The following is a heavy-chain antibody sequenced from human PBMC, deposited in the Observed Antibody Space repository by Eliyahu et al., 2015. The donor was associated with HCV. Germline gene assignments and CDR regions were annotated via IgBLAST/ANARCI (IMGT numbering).Heavy chain of an antibody. CDR2: IYYSGGT. V-gene: IGHV4-39*01. Sequence: QLQLQESGPGLVKPSETLSLTCTVSGGSISSSSYYXGWXRXPPGKGLEWIGSIYYSGGTYHNPSLKSRVTMSVDTSKNQFSLNLSSVTAADTAVYYCARHRPYGDYYDFWSGYYDALDYWGQGTLVTVSS. J-gene: IGHJ4*02. CDR3: ARHRPYGDYYDFWSGYYDALDY. D-gene: IGHD3-3*01. CDR1: GGSISSSSYY.